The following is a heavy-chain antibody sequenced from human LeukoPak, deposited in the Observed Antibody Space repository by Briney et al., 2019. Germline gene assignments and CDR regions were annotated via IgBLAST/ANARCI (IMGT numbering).Heavy chain of an antibody. CDR2: IYYSGST. Sequence: PSETLSLTCTVSGGSISSSSYYWGWIRQPPGKGLEWIGSIYYSGSTYYNPSLKSRVTISVDTSKNQFSLKLSSVTAADTAVYYFARGQKYPSGYTVTELGSRYFDYWGQGGLVTGSS. CDR3: ARGQKYPSGYTVTELGSRYFDY. D-gene: IGHD3-9*01. J-gene: IGHJ4*02. CDR1: GGSISSSSYY. V-gene: IGHV4-39*07.